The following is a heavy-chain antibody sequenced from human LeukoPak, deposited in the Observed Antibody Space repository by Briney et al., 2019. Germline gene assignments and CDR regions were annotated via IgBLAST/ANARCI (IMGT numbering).Heavy chain of an antibody. V-gene: IGHV3-48*03. CDR1: GFTFSSYE. CDR2: ISSSGSTI. Sequence: GGSLRLSCAASGFTFSSYEMNWVRQAPGKGLEWVSYISSSGSTIYYADPVKGRFTISRDNAKNSLYLQMNSLRAEDTAIYYCARDRYGDENYWGQGTLVTVSS. J-gene: IGHJ4*02. CDR3: ARDRYGDENY. D-gene: IGHD4-17*01.